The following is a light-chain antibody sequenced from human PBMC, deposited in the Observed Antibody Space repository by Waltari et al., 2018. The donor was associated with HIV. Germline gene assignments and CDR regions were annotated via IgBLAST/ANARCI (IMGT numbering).Light chain of an antibody. Sequence: DIHLTQSPSFLSASVGDRVTIPCRASQGISSYLAWYQQKTGKAPKLLIYAASTLQSGDPSRFSGSGSGTEFTLTISSLQPEDFATYYCQQLNSYPWTFGQGTKVEIK. J-gene: IGKJ1*01. CDR2: AAS. CDR3: QQLNSYPWT. CDR1: QGISSY. V-gene: IGKV1-9*01.